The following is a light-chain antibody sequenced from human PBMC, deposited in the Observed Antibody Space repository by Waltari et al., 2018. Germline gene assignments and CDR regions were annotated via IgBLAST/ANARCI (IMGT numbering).Light chain of an antibody. CDR3: QLWDSGSDHVG. CDR2: DNT. J-gene: IGLJ2*01. Sequence: SYVLTQPPSVSVAPGKTATITCGGDNIGTTGVHWYQQKPDQAPGLVIYDNTDRPSGIPGRFSGSNSWNTATLTNSSVEAGDEADYYCQLWDSGSDHVGFGGGTKLTVL. V-gene: IGLV3-21*03. CDR1: NIGTTG.